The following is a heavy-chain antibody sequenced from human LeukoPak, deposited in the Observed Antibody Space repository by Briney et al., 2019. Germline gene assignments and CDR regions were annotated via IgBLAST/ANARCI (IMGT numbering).Heavy chain of an antibody. D-gene: IGHD3-10*01. J-gene: IGHJ4*02. CDR1: GFTFSSYA. Sequence: GGSLRLSCAASGFTFSSYAMSWVRQAPGKGLEWVSAISGSGGSTYYADSVKGRFTIPRDNSKNTLDLQMSSLRAEDTAVYYCARDVLREGSSYNWGQGTLVTVSS. CDR2: ISGSGGST. V-gene: IGHV3-23*01. CDR3: ARDVLREGSSYN.